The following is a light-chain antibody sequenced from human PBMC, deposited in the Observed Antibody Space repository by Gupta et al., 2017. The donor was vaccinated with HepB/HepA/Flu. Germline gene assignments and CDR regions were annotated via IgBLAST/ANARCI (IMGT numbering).Light chain of an antibody. J-gene: IGKJ2*04. Sequence: DLRMTQSPSSLSASVGDTVSITCRASQNIRSSLNWYQQKPGKAPKLLMYSASSLQSGVSSTFSGSGSGTDFTLTINDLQPEDFATYYCQQTYTAPGSFGQGTKLEIK. CDR2: SAS. V-gene: IGKV1-39*01. CDR3: QQTYTAPGS. CDR1: QNIRSS.